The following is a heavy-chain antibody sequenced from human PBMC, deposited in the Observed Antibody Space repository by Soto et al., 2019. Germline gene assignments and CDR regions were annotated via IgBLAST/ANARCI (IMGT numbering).Heavy chain of an antibody. CDR2: VYYSGST. CDR3: ARAGSSTWYSNWFDP. V-gene: IGHV4-59*01. J-gene: IGHJ5*02. D-gene: IGHD6-13*01. Sequence: SETLSLTCTVSGGSISSYYWSWIRQPPGKGLEWIGYVYYSGSTDYNPSLKSRVTISVDTSKNQFSLKLSSVTAADTAVYYCARAGSSTWYSNWFDPWGQGTLVTVS. CDR1: GGSISSYY.